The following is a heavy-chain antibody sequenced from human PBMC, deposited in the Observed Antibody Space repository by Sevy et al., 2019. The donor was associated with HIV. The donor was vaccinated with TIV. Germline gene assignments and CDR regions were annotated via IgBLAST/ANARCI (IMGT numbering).Heavy chain of an antibody. J-gene: IGHJ4*02. D-gene: IGHD3-9*01. CDR2: INSDGSST. Sequence: GGSLRLSCAASGFTFSSYWMHWVRQAPGKGLVWLSRINSDGSSTSYADSVKGRFTISRDNAKNTLYLQMNSLRAEDTAVYYCASEFSEYHDILTGYSGFDYWGQGTLVTVSS. CDR3: ASEFSEYHDILTGYSGFDY. CDR1: GFTFSSYW. V-gene: IGHV3-74*01.